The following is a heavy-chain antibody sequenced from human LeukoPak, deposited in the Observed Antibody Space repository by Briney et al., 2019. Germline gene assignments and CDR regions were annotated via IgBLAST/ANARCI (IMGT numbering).Heavy chain of an antibody. V-gene: IGHV3-30*02. J-gene: IGHJ4*02. CDR3: AKDLGYGDYYFDY. D-gene: IGHD4-17*01. Sequence: GGXLRLSCAASGFTFSSYGMHWVRQAPGKGLEWVAFIRYDGSNKYYADSVKGRFTISRDNSKNKLYIQMNRQRAEDTAVYYCAKDLGYGDYYFDYWGQGTLVTVSS. CDR1: GFTFSSYG. CDR2: IRYDGSNK.